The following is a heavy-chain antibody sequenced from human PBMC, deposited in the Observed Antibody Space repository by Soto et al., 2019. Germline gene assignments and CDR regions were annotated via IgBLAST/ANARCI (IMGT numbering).Heavy chain of an antibody. Sequence: SETLSLTFTVSGGSVSTGSYDWSWIRQPPGKGLEWIGNIFFTGSAHYNPSLRNRVTMSVDTSKDQFSLTLTSVTAADTAVYYCARDGHGIDVWGQGTTVTVSS. J-gene: IGHJ6*02. CDR1: GGSVSTGSYD. CDR3: ARDGHGIDV. V-gene: IGHV4-61*01. CDR2: IFFTGSA.